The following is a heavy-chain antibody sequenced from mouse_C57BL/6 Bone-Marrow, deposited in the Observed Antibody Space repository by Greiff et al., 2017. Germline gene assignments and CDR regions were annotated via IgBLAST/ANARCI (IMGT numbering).Heavy chain of an antibody. Sequence: EVKLQESGPGLVKPSQSLSLTCSVTGYSITSGYYWNWLRQFPGHKLEWMGYISYAGSNNYNPSLTNLIAITRDTSKNQFVLKLNSVTTEDTATYYCARRYYYGSSYDYWGQGTTFTVSS. CDR2: ISYAGSN. CDR1: GYSITSGYY. D-gene: IGHD1-1*01. CDR3: ARRYYYGSSYDY. J-gene: IGHJ2*01. V-gene: IGHV3-6*01.